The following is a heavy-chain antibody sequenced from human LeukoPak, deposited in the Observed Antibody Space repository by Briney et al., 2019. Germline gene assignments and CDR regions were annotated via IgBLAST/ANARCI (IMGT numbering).Heavy chain of an antibody. D-gene: IGHD6-13*01. CDR1: GYTFTSYD. V-gene: IGHV1-8*02. CDR3: ARGGALTAAGTLDY. Sequence: ASVKVSCKASGYTFTSYDISWVRRATGQGLEWMGWMNPDSGNTGYVEKFKGRVTMTRNTSISTAYMELSSLTSQDTAVYYCARGGALTAAGTLDYWGQGTLVTVSS. J-gene: IGHJ4*02. CDR2: MNPDSGNT.